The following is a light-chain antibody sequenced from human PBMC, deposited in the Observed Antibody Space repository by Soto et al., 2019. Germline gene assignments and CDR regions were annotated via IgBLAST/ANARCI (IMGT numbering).Light chain of an antibody. V-gene: IGKV1-39*01. Sequence: DTRMTQSPSSLSASVGDRVTITCRASRSVGTHLNWFQHSPGQPPKLLLFAASNLHAGVPPRFSGSGSGTSFSLTIRSLQPEDFATYYCQQSFNLPRTFGPGTRVEFK. CDR1: RSVGTH. CDR3: QQSFNLPRT. J-gene: IGKJ1*01. CDR2: AAS.